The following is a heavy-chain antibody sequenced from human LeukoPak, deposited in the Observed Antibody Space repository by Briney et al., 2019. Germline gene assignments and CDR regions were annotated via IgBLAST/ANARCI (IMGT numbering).Heavy chain of an antibody. CDR2: ISGSAHKI. CDR1: GITFSNYA. Sequence: GGSLRLSCVASGITFSNYAVSWVRQAPEKGLDWVSVISGSAHKIRYADSVKGRFTISRDNSENIVYLQMNNLRAEDTAVYYCARAYSSSFYYYYYGMDVWGQGTTVTVSS. D-gene: IGHD6-6*01. V-gene: IGHV3-23*01. J-gene: IGHJ6*02. CDR3: ARAYSSSFYYYYYGMDV.